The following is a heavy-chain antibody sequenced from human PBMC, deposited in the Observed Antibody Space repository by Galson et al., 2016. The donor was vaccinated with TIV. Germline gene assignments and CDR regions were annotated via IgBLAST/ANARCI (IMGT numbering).Heavy chain of an antibody. V-gene: IGHV4-38-2*01. CDR2: IYHSGGT. J-gene: IGHJ4*02. CDR3: ARMSRVTAPDSEYYFDY. D-gene: IGHD6-13*01. CDR1: GFSITVGHF. Sequence: LSLTCDVSGFSITVGHFWGWIRQPPGKGLEWIATIYHSGGTFYNPSLKSRVAMSVDTSKNQFSLKVTSVTAADTALYYCARMSRVTAPDSEYYFDYWGQGTLVTVSS.